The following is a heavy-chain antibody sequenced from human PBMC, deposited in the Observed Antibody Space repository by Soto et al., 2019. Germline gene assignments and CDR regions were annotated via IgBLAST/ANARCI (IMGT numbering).Heavy chain of an antibody. D-gene: IGHD3-10*01. V-gene: IGHV3-7*02. CDR1: GFTFSSYW. J-gene: IGHJ6*03. CDR2: INEDGSEK. Sequence: GGSLRLSCAASGFTFSSYWMTWVRQAPGKGMEWVANINEDGSEKYYADSVKGRFTISRDNSKNTLYLQMNSLRAEDTAVYYWARGSRGILMDVWGKGTTVTVSS. CDR3: ARGSRGILMDV.